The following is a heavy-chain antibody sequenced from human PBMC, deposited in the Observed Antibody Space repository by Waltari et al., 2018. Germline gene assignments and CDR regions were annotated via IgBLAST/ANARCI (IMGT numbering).Heavy chain of an antibody. CDR3: VLFSSDFLGDC. V-gene: IGHV3-74*01. Sequence: EVQLVESGGGLVQPGGSLRLSCAAPGFSFSTHWMHWVRQAPGKGLMSVSQINTDGSITDYADSVKGRFTVSRDNAKNTLFLQMNSLRDEDTAVYYCVLFSSDFLGDCWGRGTLVTVSS. D-gene: IGHD3-3*01. CDR1: GFSFSTHW. CDR2: INTDGSIT. J-gene: IGHJ4*02.